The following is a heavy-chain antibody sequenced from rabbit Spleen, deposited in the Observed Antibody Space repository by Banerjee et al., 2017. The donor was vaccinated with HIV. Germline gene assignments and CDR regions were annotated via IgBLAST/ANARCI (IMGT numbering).Heavy chain of an antibody. D-gene: IGHD1-1*01. V-gene: IGHV1S43*01. Sequence: QEQLEESGGGLVKPGGTLTLTCKASGIDFSTYSYMCWVRQAPGKGLEWIGIIYAVKGSTDYASWVNGRFTISSDNAQNTVDLQMHSLTAADTATYFCARHNGGYDFWGPGTLVTVS. CDR1: GIDFSTYSY. CDR3: ARHNGGYDF. CDR2: IYAVKGST. J-gene: IGHJ4*01.